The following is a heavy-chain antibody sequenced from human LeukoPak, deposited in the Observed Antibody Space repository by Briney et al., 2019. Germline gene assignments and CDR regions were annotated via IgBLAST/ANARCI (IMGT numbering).Heavy chain of an antibody. CDR1: GYTFTSYY. J-gene: IGHJ4*02. Sequence: GASVKVSCKASGYTFTSYYMHWVRQAPGQGLEWMGIINPSGGSTSYAQKFQGRVTMTRDTSTSTVYMELSSLGSEDTAVYYCARAREETYYYDSSGYYYDYWGQGTLVTVSS. V-gene: IGHV1-46*01. D-gene: IGHD3-22*01. CDR3: ARAREETYYYDSSGYYYDY. CDR2: INPSGGST.